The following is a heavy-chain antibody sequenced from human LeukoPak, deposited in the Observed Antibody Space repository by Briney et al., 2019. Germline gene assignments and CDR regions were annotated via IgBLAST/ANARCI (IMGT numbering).Heavy chain of an antibody. CDR1: GFTFSDYY. CDR2: ISSSGSTI. Sequence: WGSLRLSCAASGFTFSDYYMSWIRQAPGKGLEWVSYISSSGSTIYYADSVKGRFTISRDNAKNSLYLQMNSLRSDDTAVYYCAREGDHYDFWSGYSNNWFGPWGQGTLVTVSS. V-gene: IGHV3-11*01. D-gene: IGHD3-3*01. CDR3: AREGDHYDFWSGYSNNWFGP. J-gene: IGHJ5*02.